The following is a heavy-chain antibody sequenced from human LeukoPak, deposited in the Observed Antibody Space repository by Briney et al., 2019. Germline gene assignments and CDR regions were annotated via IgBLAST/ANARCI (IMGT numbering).Heavy chain of an antibody. CDR1: GGTFSSYA. Sequence: GASVKVSCKASGGTFSSYAISWVRQAPGQGLEWMGWINPNSGGTNYAQKFERRVTMTRDTSISTAYKELSRLRSDDTAVYYCAREEGRYYYYMDVWGKGTTVTVSS. CDR3: AREEGRYYYYMDV. CDR2: INPNSGGT. J-gene: IGHJ6*03. V-gene: IGHV1-2*02.